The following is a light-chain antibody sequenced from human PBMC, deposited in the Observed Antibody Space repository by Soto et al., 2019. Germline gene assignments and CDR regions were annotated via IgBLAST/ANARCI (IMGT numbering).Light chain of an antibody. CDR3: LSYAGSNTFYV. Sequence: QSALTQPRSVSGSPGQSVTISCSGTSSDVGGYNYVSWYQHHPGKAPKFIMSHVSERPSGVPDRFSGSKSGNTAYLTISGLQAEDEADYYCLSYAGSNTFYVFGTGTKVTVL. J-gene: IGLJ1*01. V-gene: IGLV2-11*01. CDR1: SSDVGGYNY. CDR2: HVS.